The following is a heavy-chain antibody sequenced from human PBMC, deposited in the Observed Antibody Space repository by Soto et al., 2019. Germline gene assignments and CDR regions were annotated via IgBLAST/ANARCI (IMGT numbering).Heavy chain of an antibody. CDR2: ISGSGGST. Sequence: GGSLRLSCTASGFTFSSYAMSWVRQAPGKGLEWVSAISGSGGSTYYADSVKGRFTISRDNSKNTLYLQMNSLRAEDTAVYYCAKDLEEGWDAFDIWGQGTMVTVSS. J-gene: IGHJ3*02. CDR1: GFTFSSYA. V-gene: IGHV3-23*01. D-gene: IGHD6-19*01. CDR3: AKDLEEGWDAFDI.